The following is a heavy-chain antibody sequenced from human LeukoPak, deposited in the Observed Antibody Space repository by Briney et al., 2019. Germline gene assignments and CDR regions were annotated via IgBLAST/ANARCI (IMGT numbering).Heavy chain of an antibody. J-gene: IGHJ4*02. V-gene: IGHV1-18*04. Sequence: ASVKVSCKASGHTFTSYYMHWVRRAPGQGLEWMGWISAYNGNTNYAQKLQGRVTMTTGTSTSTAYMELRSLRSDDTAVYYCARDLVLDYYDSSGYDGYFDYWGQGTLVTVSS. CDR2: ISAYNGNT. CDR3: ARDLVLDYYDSSGYDGYFDY. D-gene: IGHD3-22*01. CDR1: GHTFTSYY.